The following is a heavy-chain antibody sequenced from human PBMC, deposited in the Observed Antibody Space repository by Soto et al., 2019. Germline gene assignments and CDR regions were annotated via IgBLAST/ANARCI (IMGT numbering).Heavy chain of an antibody. J-gene: IGHJ4*02. CDR1: GYTFINYY. CDR3: VRGCTTAAGTPFSH. V-gene: IGHV1-46*01. D-gene: IGHD6-13*01. CDR2: IYPSGSSP. Sequence: SVKVSCTAPGYTFINYYIHSVRQAPGQGLEWMGIIYPSGSSPIHARNRRGRVTMTTDTTTSTLYMALSSMRSEDTAIYYCVRGCTTAAGTPFSHWGQGTLVTVSS.